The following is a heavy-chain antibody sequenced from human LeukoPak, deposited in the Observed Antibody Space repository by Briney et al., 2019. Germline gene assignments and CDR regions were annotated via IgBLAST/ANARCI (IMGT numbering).Heavy chain of an antibody. Sequence: SVKVSRKASGGTFSSYAISWVRQAPGQGLEWMGGIIPIFGTANYAQKFQGRVTITTDESTSTAYMELSSLRSEDTAVYYCARDRYCSSTSCYPMDVWGKGPRSPSPQ. CDR1: GGTFSSYA. V-gene: IGHV1-69*05. J-gene: IGHJ6*01. CDR2: IIPIFGTA. CDR3: ARDRYCSSTSCYPMDV. D-gene: IGHD2-2*01.